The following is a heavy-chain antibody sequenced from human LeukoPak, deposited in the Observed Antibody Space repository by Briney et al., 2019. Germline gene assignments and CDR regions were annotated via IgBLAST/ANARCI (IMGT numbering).Heavy chain of an antibody. Sequence: ASVKVSCKASGYTFISYYMHWLRQAPGQGLEWMGIINPSSGSTTYAQKFQGRVTVTRDTSTSTVYVELSSLRSEDTAVYYCAKDTSGYYYGMDAFDIWGQGTMVTVSS. D-gene: IGHD3-3*01. V-gene: IGHV1-46*01. J-gene: IGHJ3*02. CDR2: INPSSGST. CDR1: GYTFISYY. CDR3: AKDTSGYYYGMDAFDI.